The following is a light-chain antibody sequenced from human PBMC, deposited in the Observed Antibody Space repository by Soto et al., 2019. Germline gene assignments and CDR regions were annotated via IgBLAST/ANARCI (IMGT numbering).Light chain of an antibody. Sequence: EIVMTQSPLSLPVTPGEPASISCRSSQSLLHSSGYNYLRWYLQKPGQSPQLLIYLVSTRASGVPDRFSGSGSGIDFTLKISRVEAEDVGVYYCMQDLQTPYTFGQGTKLEIK. CDR3: MQDLQTPYT. V-gene: IGKV2-28*01. J-gene: IGKJ2*01. CDR2: LVS. CDR1: QSLLHSSGYNY.